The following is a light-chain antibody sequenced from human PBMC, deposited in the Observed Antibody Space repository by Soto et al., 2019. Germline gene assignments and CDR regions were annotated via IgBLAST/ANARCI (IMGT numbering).Light chain of an antibody. CDR1: QSISDT. CDR2: GAS. Sequence: EIVMTQSPATLSVSPGGRATLSCRASQSISDTLAWYQQKPGQAPRLLIYGASTRAPGFPARFSGSGSGTEFTLTISSLQPDDFATYYCQHYNSYGTFGQGTKVDIK. J-gene: IGKJ1*01. V-gene: IGKV3-15*01. CDR3: QHYNSYGT.